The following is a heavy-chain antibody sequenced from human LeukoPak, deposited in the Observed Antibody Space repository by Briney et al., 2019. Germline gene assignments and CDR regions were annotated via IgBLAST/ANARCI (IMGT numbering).Heavy chain of an antibody. CDR2: IKSKTDGGTT. Sequence: PGGSLRLSCAASGFTFSNAWMSWVRQAPGKGLEWVGRIKSKTDGGTTDYAAPVKGRFTISRDDSKNTLYLQMNSLKTEDTAVYYCTTDIPYCSGGSCYSRASPRHYYYGMDVWGQGTTVTVSS. V-gene: IGHV3-15*01. D-gene: IGHD2-15*01. CDR3: TTDIPYCSGGSCYSRASPRHYYYGMDV. CDR1: GFTFSNAW. J-gene: IGHJ6*02.